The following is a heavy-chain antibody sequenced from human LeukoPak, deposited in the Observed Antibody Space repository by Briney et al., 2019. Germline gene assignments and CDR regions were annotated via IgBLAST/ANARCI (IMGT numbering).Heavy chain of an antibody. CDR1: GGSISSYY. CDR2: IYYSGST. D-gene: IGHD4-17*01. V-gene: IGHV4-59*01. CDR3: ARLVPTVTTWSYYYYGMDV. J-gene: IGHJ6*02. Sequence: SETLSLTCTVSGGSISSYYWSWIRQPPGKGLEWIGYIYYSGSTNYNPYLKSRVTISVDTSKNQFSLKLSSVTAADTAVYYCARLVPTVTTWSYYYYGMDVWGQGTTVTVSS.